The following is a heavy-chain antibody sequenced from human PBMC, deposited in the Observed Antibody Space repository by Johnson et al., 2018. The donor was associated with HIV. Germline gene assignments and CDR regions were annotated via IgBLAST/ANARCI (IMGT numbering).Heavy chain of an antibody. CDR1: GFTVSSNY. CDR2: IYSGGST. J-gene: IGHJ3*02. CDR3: ARAPRPDAFDI. Sequence: VQLVESGGDLVQPGGSLRLSCAASGFTVSSNYMSWVRQAPGKGLEWASVIYSGGSTYYADSVKGRFTISRDNSKNTLYLQMNSLRAEDTAVYYCARAPRPDAFDIWGQGTMVTVSS. V-gene: IGHV3-53*01.